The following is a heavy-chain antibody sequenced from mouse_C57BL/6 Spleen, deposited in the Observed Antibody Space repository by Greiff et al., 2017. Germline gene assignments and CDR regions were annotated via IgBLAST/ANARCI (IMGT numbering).Heavy chain of an antibody. J-gene: IGHJ2*01. CDR2: IYPRDGST. CDR1: GYTFTSYD. Sequence: VMLVESGPELVKPGASVKLSCKASGYTFTSYDINWVKQRPGQGLEWIGWIYPRDGSTKYNEKFKGKATLTVDTSSSTAYMELHSLTSEDSAVYFCARGADYYGSSYEGYFDYWGQGTTLTVSS. D-gene: IGHD1-1*01. CDR3: ARGADYYGSSYEGYFDY. V-gene: IGHV1-85*01.